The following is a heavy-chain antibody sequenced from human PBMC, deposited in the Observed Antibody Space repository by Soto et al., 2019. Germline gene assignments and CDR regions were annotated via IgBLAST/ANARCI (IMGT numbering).Heavy chain of an antibody. Sequence: QLQLQESGSGLVKPSQTLSLTCAVSGGSISSGGYSWSWIRQPPGKGLEWIGYIYHSGSTYYNPSLRGRVTISVDSSKNQFSLKLSSVTAADTAVYYCARGGFITFGGVIVTPGAFDIWGQGTMVTVSS. CDR2: IYHSGST. V-gene: IGHV4-30-2*01. D-gene: IGHD3-16*02. J-gene: IGHJ3*02. CDR3: ARGGFITFGGVIVTPGAFDI. CDR1: GGSISSGGYS.